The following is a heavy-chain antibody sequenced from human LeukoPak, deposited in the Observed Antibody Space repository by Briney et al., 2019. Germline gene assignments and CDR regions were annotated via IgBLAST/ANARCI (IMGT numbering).Heavy chain of an antibody. CDR2: IYYTGSI. J-gene: IGHJ4*02. Sequence: SETLSLTCTVSGGSISSYYWSWIRQPPGKGLEWIGSIYYTGSINYNPSLKSRVTISIDTSKNQFSLNLTSVTAAGTAVYYCARSSGYGSTHYFDYWGQGTLVTVSS. D-gene: IGHD5-12*01. V-gene: IGHV4-59*01. CDR1: GGSISSYY. CDR3: ARSSGYGSTHYFDY.